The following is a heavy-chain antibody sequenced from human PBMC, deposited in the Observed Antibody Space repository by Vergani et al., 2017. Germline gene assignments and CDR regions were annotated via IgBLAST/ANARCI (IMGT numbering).Heavy chain of an antibody. J-gene: IGHJ5*02. CDR2: INHSGIN. Sequence: QVQLQQWGAGLLKPSETLSLTCAVYGGSFSGYYWSWIRHPPGTGLEWIGEINHSGINNYNPSLKSRVTISVDTSQNQFSLKLSSVTAADTAVYYCASQSDYSNYLWFDPWGQGTLVTVSS. D-gene: IGHD4-11*01. CDR3: ASQSDYSNYLWFDP. CDR1: GGSFSGYY. V-gene: IGHV4-34*01.